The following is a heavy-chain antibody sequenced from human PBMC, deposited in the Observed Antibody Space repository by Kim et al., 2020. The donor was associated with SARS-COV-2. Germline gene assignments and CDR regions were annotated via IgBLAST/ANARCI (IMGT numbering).Heavy chain of an antibody. Sequence: GGSLRLSCAASGFTFSSYGMHWVRQAPGKGLEWVAVISYDGGNQHYADSVKGRFTISRDDSKKTLYLQMNSLRSEDTAVYYCAKDDLAVRGGWPYYYYGMDVWGHGTPVTVSS. CDR2: ISYDGGNQ. CDR3: AKDDLAVRGGWPYYYYGMDV. D-gene: IGHD6-19*01. J-gene: IGHJ6*02. CDR1: GFTFSSYG. V-gene: IGHV3-30*18.